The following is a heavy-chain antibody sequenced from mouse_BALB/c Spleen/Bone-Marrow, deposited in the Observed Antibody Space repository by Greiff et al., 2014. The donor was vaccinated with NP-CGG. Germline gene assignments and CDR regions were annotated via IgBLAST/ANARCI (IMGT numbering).Heavy chain of an antibody. CDR2: IDPANGNT. CDR3: ASWEYYARDY. Sequence: EVQLQQSGAEFVKPGASVKLSCTASGFNFKDTYMHWVKQRPEQGLEWIGRIDPANGNTKYDTKYQEKATITADTSTNNAYLQLSSLTSKDTAVYYCASWEYYARDYWGQGTSVTVSS. V-gene: IGHV14-3*02. D-gene: IGHD4-1*01. J-gene: IGHJ4*01. CDR1: GFNFKDTY.